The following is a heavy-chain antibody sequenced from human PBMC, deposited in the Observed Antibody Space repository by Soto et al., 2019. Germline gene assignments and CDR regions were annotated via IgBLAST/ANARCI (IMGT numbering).Heavy chain of an antibody. J-gene: IGHJ3*02. V-gene: IGHV3-21*01. CDR1: GFTFSSYS. CDR3: AGIIVATIVSAFDI. Sequence: EVQLVESGGGLVKPGGSLRLSCAASGFTFSSYSMNWVRQAPGKGLEWVSSISSSSSYIYYADSVKGRFTISRDNAKNSLYLQMNSLRAEDTAVNYCAGIIVATIVSAFDIWGQGTRVTVSS. CDR2: ISSSSSYI. D-gene: IGHD5-12*01.